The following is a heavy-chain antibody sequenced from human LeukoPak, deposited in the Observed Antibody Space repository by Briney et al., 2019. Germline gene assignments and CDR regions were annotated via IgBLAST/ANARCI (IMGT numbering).Heavy chain of an antibody. Sequence: ASVKVSCKASGYIFTDYYMHWVRQAPGQELGWMGRINPNSGGTNYAQKFQGRVTMTRDTSISTAYMELSRLRSDDTAVYYCAREGPGIQLSDYWGQGTLVTVSS. J-gene: IGHJ4*02. CDR2: INPNSGGT. CDR3: AREGPGIQLSDY. V-gene: IGHV1-2*06. CDR1: GYIFTDYY. D-gene: IGHD5-18*01.